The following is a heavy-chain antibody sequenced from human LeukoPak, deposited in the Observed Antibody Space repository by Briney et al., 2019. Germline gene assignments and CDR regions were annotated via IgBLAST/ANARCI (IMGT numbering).Heavy chain of an antibody. V-gene: IGHV1-69*04. J-gene: IGHJ4*02. Sequence: SVKVSCKASGYTFTDFGISWVRQAPGQGLEWMGRIIPILGIANYAQKFQGRVTITADKSTSTAYMELSSLRSEDTAVYYCARDGVYCSSTSCYSEFFDYWGQGTLVTVSS. CDR1: GYTFTDFG. CDR2: IIPILGIA. D-gene: IGHD2-2*01. CDR3: ARDGVYCSSTSCYSEFFDY.